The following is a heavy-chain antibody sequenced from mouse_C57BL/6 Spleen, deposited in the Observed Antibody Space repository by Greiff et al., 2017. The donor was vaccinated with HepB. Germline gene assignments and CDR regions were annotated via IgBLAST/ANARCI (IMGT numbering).Heavy chain of an antibody. D-gene: IGHD2-4*01. CDR2: INPNNGGT. J-gene: IGHJ4*01. Sequence: EVQLQQSGPELVKPGASVKISCKASGYTFTDYYMNWVKQSHGKSLEWIGDINPNNGGTSYNQKFKGKATLTVDKSSSTAYMELRSLTSEDSAVYYCARGGIYYDYDGVYAMDYWGQGTSVTVSS. CDR3: ARGGIYYDYDGVYAMDY. CDR1: GYTFTDYY. V-gene: IGHV1-26*01.